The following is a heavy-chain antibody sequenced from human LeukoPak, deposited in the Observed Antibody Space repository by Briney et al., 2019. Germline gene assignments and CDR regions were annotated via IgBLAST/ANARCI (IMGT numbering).Heavy chain of an antibody. D-gene: IGHD3-22*01. CDR1: GFTLSSYW. J-gene: IGHJ3*02. CDR2: IKHDGSEK. CDR3: ARDRVTMIVVVIPDAFDI. Sequence: GGALRLSCAASGFTLSSYWMSWVRQAPGQRVEGGANIKHDGSEKYYVDSVKGRFTISRDNAKNSLYLQMNSLRAEDTAVYYCARDRVTMIVVVIPDAFDIWGQETMVTVSS. V-gene: IGHV3-7*01.